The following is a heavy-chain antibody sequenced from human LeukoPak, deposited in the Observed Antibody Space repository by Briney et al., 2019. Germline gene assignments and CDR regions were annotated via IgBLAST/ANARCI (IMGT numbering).Heavy chain of an antibody. V-gene: IGHV3-48*01. J-gene: IGHJ4*02. D-gene: IGHD6-19*01. Sequence: GGSLRLSCAASGFDFSTYSIDWVRQAPGKGLEWVSYISSSSSNIYHADSVKGRFTISRDKAKNSLHLQMNSLRAEGTAVYYCARVGRSGWTVDYWGQGTLVTVSS. CDR2: ISSSSSNI. CDR1: GFDFSTYS. CDR3: ARVGRSGWTVDY.